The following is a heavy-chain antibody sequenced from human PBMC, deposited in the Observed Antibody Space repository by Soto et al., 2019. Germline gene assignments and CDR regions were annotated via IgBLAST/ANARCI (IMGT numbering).Heavy chain of an antibody. D-gene: IGHD2-2*01. CDR3: ARERQYEPLLY. J-gene: IGHJ4*02. CDR1: GYTFTNYG. V-gene: IGHV1-18*01. CDR2: VSAYNRNT. Sequence: QVQLVQSGVEVKKPGASVKVSCQASGYTFTNYGITWLRQAPGHGLEWMGWVSAYNRNTNYAQRFQDRVTMTTDTSTRTAYMELRNLKSDDTAIYFCARERQYEPLLYWGQGTLVTVSS.